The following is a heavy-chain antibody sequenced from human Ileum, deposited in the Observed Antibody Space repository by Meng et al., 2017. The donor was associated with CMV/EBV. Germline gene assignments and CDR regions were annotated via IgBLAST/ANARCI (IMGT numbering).Heavy chain of an antibody. CDR2: VYPHSSDT. CDR3: ARVEQQMSTWLDP. V-gene: IGHV1-2*02. Sequence: CKASGYTFTDYHIHWVRQAPGQGLEWMGWVYPHSSDTNYAQKFQGRVTMTRDTSITTAYMELNSLTSDDTAVYYCARVEQQMSTWLDPWGQGTLVTVSS. D-gene: IGHD6-13*01. CDR1: GYTFTDYH. J-gene: IGHJ5*02.